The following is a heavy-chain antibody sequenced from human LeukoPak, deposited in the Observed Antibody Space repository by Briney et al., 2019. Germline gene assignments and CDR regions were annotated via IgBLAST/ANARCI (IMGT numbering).Heavy chain of an antibody. CDR3: ARGLSVVAAADLYFDY. J-gene: IGHJ4*02. V-gene: IGHV4-30-2*01. CDR1: GVSISSGGYG. D-gene: IGHD6-13*01. CDR2: IYHSGST. Sequence: ASETLSLTCAVSGVSISSGGYGWGWLRQPRGKGLEWIVEIYHSGSTYYNPSLKSRVTISVDRSKNQFSLKLSSVTAADTAVYYCARGLSVVAAADLYFDYWGQGTLVTVSS.